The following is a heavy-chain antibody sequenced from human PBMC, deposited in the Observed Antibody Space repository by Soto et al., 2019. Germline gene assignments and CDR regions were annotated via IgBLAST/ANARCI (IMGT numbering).Heavy chain of an antibody. CDR1: TYTFKDYF. Sequence: DLEQSGAEVKQPGASVRVSCKASTYTFKDYFLHWVRQAPGQGLEWMGWINPNNGATDYAQKFQGRVTMTSDTSISTAYIEVSGLKSGDTAVYYCARDASPDFWSGYYDYWGQGTLITVST. J-gene: IGHJ4*02. CDR3: ARDASPDFWSGYYDY. CDR2: INPNNGAT. V-gene: IGHV1-2*02. D-gene: IGHD3-3*01.